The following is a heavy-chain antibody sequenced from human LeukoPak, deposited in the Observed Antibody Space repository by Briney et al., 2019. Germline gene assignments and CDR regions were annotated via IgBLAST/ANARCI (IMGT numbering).Heavy chain of an antibody. CDR2: INHSGST. CDR1: GGSFSGYY. J-gene: IGHJ6*03. V-gene: IGHV4-34*01. D-gene: IGHD4-17*01. Sequence: PSETLSLTCAVYGGSFSGYYWSWIRQPPGKGLEWIGEINHSGSTNYNPSLKSRVTISVDTSKNQFSLKLSSVTAADTAVYYCARDDYGDYGYYYMDVWGKGTTVTVSS. CDR3: ARDDYGDYGYYYMDV.